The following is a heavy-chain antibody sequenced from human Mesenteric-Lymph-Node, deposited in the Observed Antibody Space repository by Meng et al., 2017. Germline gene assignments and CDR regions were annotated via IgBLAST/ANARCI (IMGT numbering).Heavy chain of an antibody. CDR3: ARREAGLGELLKY. V-gene: IGHV7-4-1*02. CDR1: GYTFTSYA. Sequence: QGQRGQAGAEVKKPGAAVKGAGKASGYTFTSYAMNWVRQAPGQGLEWMGWINTNTGNPTYAQGFTGRFVFSLDTSVSTAYLQISSLKTEDTAVYYCARREAGLGELLKYWGQGTLVTVSS. CDR2: INTNTGNP. J-gene: IGHJ4*02. D-gene: IGHD3-10*01.